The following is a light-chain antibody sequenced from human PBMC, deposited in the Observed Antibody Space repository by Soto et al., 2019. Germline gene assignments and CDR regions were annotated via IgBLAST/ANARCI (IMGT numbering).Light chain of an antibody. CDR2: AES. CDR1: QNVFRN. J-gene: IGKJ5*01. CDR3: QHYNNWPIT. Sequence: EVVMTQSPATLSVPPGESFTLSCRASQNVFRNLAWYQQNPGQPPRLLIYAESTRASGVPARFSGSGSGTESTLTISSLQSEDFAVYYCQHYNNWPITFGQGTRLEIK. V-gene: IGKV3D-15*01.